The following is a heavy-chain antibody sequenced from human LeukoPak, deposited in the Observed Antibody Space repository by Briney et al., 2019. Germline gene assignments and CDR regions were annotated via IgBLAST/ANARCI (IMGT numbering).Heavy chain of an antibody. D-gene: IGHD6-13*01. CDR2: INPNSGGT. CDR1: GYTFTGYY. J-gene: IGHJ4*02. Sequence: ASVKVSCKASGYTFTGYYMHWVRQAPGQGLEWMGWINPNSGGTNYAQKFQGRVTMTRDTSISTAYMALSRLRSDHTAVYFCARDQGIAAAPPFAYWGQGTLVPSPQ. V-gene: IGHV1-2*02. CDR3: ARDQGIAAAPPFAY.